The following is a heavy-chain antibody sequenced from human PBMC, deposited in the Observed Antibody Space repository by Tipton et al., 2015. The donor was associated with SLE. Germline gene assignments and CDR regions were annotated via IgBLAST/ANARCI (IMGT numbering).Heavy chain of an antibody. CDR2: IRYDGTYP. Sequence: SLRLSCAASGFIFSSYGMHWVRQAPGKGLEWVAFIRYDGTYPYYADSVKGRFTISRDNSKNTLYLQMNSLRAEDTAVYYCAKDTSFYGDYYFDYWGQGTLVTVSS. CDR1: GFIFSSYG. J-gene: IGHJ4*02. D-gene: IGHD4-17*01. CDR3: AKDTSFYGDYYFDY. V-gene: IGHV3-30*02.